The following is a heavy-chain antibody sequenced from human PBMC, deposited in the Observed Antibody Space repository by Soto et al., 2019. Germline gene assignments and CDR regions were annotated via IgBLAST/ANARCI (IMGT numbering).Heavy chain of an antibody. V-gene: IGHV1-46*01. CDR3: AREENCSGGTCYSEYFHR. D-gene: IGHD2-15*01. CDR2: VNPSGGST. J-gene: IGHJ1*01. Sequence: ASVKVSCKASGYLFTAYSLHWVRLAPGQGLEWMGVVNPSGGSTKYAQNFQGRVTMTRDTSTTTIYMELSSLRSDDTAIYYCAREENCSGGTCYSEYFHRWGQGTLVTVSS. CDR1: GYLFTAYS.